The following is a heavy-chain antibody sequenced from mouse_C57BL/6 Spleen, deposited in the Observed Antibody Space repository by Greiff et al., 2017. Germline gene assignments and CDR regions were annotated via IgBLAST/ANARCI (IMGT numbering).Heavy chain of an antibody. CDR2: IWWDDDK. Sequence: QVTLKECGPGILQPSQTLSLTCSFSGFSLSTFGMGVGWIRQPSGQGLEWLAHIWWDDDKYYNPALKSRLTISKDTSKNQVFHKTAKVDTADTATYDCARNEGTRRSAMDYWGQGTSVTVSS. CDR3: ARNEGTRRSAMDY. J-gene: IGHJ4*01. CDR1: GFSLSTFGMG. D-gene: IGHD2-14*01. V-gene: IGHV8-8*01.